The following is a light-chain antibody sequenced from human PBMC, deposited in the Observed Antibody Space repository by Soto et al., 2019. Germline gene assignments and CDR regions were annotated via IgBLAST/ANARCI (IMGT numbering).Light chain of an antibody. V-gene: IGKV3-20*01. J-gene: IGKJ2*01. CDR1: QSVSSRY. CDR3: QQYGSSPPFT. Sequence: EIVLKQSPGTLSLSPGERATLSCRASQSVSSRYLAWYQQKPGQAPRLLMYGASNRATDIPDMFSGSGSGTDFTLTISRLEPEDFAVYFCQQYGSSPPFTFGQGTKVEIK. CDR2: GAS.